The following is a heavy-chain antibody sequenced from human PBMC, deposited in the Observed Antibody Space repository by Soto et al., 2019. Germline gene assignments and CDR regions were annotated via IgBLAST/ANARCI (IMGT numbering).Heavy chain of an antibody. CDR1: GFIFSHDW. CDR3: ARERTSKGGLDV. Sequence: LRLSFAASGFIFSHDWMNWVRQGPGKGLEWIARIISGGSRVTYADSVEGRFTITRDNAKNMLFLEMHSLTVEDTAVYYCARERTSKGGLDVWGQGTTVTVSS. CDR2: IISGGSRV. V-gene: IGHV3-74*01. J-gene: IGHJ6*02.